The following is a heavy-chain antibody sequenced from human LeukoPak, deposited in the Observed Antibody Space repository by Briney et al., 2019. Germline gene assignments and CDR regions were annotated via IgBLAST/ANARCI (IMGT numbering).Heavy chain of an antibody. CDR1: GFTFSDYA. V-gene: IGHV3-23*01. Sequence: PGGPLRLSCPASGFTFSDYAMSWVRQAPGKGLEWVSAISAGGGSTYYADSVKGRFTISRDNSKNTLSLQMNSLRAEDTAVYYCAKGFYGGYADYWGQGTLVTVSS. D-gene: IGHD5-12*01. CDR2: ISAGGGST. J-gene: IGHJ4*02. CDR3: AKGFYGGYADY.